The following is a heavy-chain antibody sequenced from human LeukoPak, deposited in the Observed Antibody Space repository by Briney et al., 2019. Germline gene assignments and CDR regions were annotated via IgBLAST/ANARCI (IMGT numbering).Heavy chain of an antibody. CDR1: EYTFTGYY. J-gene: IGHJ4*02. CDR3: ARGGSGWYKSYYFDY. Sequence: ASVKVSCKASEYTFTGYYMHWVRQAPGQGLEWMGWINPNSGGTNYAQKFQGRVTMTRDTSISTAYMELSRLRSDDTAVYYCARGGSGWYKSYYFDYWGQGTLVTVSS. D-gene: IGHD6-19*01. V-gene: IGHV1-2*02. CDR2: INPNSGGT.